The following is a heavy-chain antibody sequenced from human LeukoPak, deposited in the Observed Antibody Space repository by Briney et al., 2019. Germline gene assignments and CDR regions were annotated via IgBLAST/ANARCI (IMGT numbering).Heavy chain of an antibody. CDR1: GGSISGNY. CDR2: ISHSGST. J-gene: IGHJ5*02. V-gene: IGHV4-59*12. Sequence: SETLSLTCTVSGGSISGNYWSWIRQSPGKGLEWIGHISHSGSTDYNPSLKSRVTMSVDTSKNQFSLKLSSVTAADTAVYYCARGVSNDILTGYLSEWFDPWGQGTLVTVSS. D-gene: IGHD3-9*01. CDR3: ARGVSNDILTGYLSEWFDP.